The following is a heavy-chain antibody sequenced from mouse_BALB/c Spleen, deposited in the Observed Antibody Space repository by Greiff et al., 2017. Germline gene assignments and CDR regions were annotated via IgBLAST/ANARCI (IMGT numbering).Heavy chain of an antibody. Sequence: EVQLQQSGPGLVKPSQSLSLTCTVTGYSITSDYAWNWIRQFPGNKLEWMGYISYSGSTSYNPSLKSRISITRDTSKNQFFLQLNSVTTEDTATYYCASLIYYDYDGDNWDEAWFAYWGQGTLVTVSA. V-gene: IGHV3-2*02. J-gene: IGHJ3*01. CDR3: ASLIYYDYDGDNWDEAWFAY. CDR2: ISYSGST. D-gene: IGHD2-4*01. CDR1: GYSITSDYA.